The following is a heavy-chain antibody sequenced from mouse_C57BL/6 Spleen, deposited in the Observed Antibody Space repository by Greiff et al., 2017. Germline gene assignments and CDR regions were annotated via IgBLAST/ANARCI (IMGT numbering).Heavy chain of an antibody. V-gene: IGHV1-55*01. CDR3: ARSEYSNYEEFGFYFAY. Sequence: QVQLQQPGAELVKPGASVKMSCKASGYTFTSYWITWVKQRPGQGLEWIGDIYPGSGSTNYNEKFKSKATLTVDTSSRTAYMQLSSLTSEDSAVYYCARSEYSNYEEFGFYFAYWGQGTTLTVSS. J-gene: IGHJ2*01. D-gene: IGHD2-5*01. CDR2: IYPGSGST. CDR1: GYTFTSYW.